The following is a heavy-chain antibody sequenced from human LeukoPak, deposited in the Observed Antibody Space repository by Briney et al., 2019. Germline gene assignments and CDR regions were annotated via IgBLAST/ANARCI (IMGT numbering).Heavy chain of an antibody. V-gene: IGHV4-61*02. D-gene: IGHD3-16*02. J-gene: IGHJ4*02. CDR3: ARGSFSPSLVDY. Sequence: SETLSLTCTVSGGSISSGSYHWSWIRQPAGKGLEWIGRIYTSGTTNYNPSLKSRVTISVDTSKNQFSLKLSSVTAADTAVYYCARGSFSPSLVDYWGQGTLVTVSS. CDR1: GGSISSGSYH. CDR2: IYTSGTT.